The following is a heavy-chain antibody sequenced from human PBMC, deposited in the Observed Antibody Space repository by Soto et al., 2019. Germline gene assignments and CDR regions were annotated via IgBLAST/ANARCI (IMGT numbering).Heavy chain of an antibody. D-gene: IGHD2-15*01. Sequence: PGGSLRLSCAASGFTVSNNYMSWVRQAPGKGLESVSVLYTDGSTYYADSVKGRFTISRDNPKNTLYLQMNSLRVEATALYYCATAYCIDGSSCGFDYWGQGTLVTVSS. J-gene: IGHJ4*02. CDR3: ATAYCIDGSSCGFDY. V-gene: IGHV3-53*01. CDR2: LYTDGST. CDR1: GFTVSNNY.